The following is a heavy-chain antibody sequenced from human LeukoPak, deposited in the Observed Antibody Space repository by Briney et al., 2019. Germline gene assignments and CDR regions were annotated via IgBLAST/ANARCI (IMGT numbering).Heavy chain of an antibody. D-gene: IGHD3-10*01. CDR3: ARHPETMVREVMPLPDV. CDR2: IYYSGST. V-gene: IGHV4-39*01. Sequence: SETLSLTCTVSGGSISSSSYYWGWIRQPPGKGLEWIGSIYYSGSTYYNPSLKSRVTISVDTSKNQFSLKLSSVTAADTAVYYCARHPETMVREVMPLPDVWGQGTTVTVSS. J-gene: IGHJ6*02. CDR1: GGSISSSSYY.